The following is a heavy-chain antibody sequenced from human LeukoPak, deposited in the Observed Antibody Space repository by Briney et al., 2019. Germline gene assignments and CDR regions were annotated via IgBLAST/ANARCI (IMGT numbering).Heavy chain of an antibody. D-gene: IGHD6-6*01. CDR2: IIPIFGTS. V-gene: IGHV1-69*13. CDR3: AGPSSSLDS. J-gene: IGHJ4*02. CDR1: GYTFTSYG. Sequence: GASVKVSCKASGYTFTSYGISWVRQTPGQGLEWMGGIIPIFGTSNYAQKFQGRVTITADESTSTAYMELSSLRSEDTAVYYCAGPSSSLDSWGQGTLVTVSS.